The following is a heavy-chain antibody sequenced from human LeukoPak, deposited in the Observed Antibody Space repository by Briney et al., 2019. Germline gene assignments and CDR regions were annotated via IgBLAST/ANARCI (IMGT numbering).Heavy chain of an antibody. V-gene: IGHV3-23*01. CDR2: ISNSGGST. J-gene: IGHJ4*02. CDR3: AKSSSYGYPYYFDY. Sequence: GGSLRLSCAASGFTFGSFAMSWVRQAPGKGLEWVSGISNSGGSTYYADSVKGRFTISRDNSRKTLYLQMSSLRAEDTAVYYCAKSSSYGYPYYFDYWGQGTLVTVSS. CDR1: GFTFGSFA. D-gene: IGHD5-18*01.